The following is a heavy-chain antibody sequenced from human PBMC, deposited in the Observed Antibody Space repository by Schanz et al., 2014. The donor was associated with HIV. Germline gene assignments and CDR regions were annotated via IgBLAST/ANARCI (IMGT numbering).Heavy chain of an antibody. Sequence: EVQLVESGGGLVQPGGSLRLSCTASGFTFSNYWMHWVRQVPGKGLVWVSRINSDGRSANYADSVKGRFTISRDNAKKSLYLQMNSLRTEDTAVYYCARDRISTVGAPHFDLWGQGTLVTVSS. CDR1: GFTFSNYW. J-gene: IGHJ4*02. V-gene: IGHV3-74*01. D-gene: IGHD1-26*01. CDR3: ARDRISTVGAPHFDL. CDR2: INSDGRSA.